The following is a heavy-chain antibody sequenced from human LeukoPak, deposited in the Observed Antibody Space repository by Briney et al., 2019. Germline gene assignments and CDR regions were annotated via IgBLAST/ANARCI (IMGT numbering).Heavy chain of an antibody. D-gene: IGHD6-13*01. CDR3: ARGTSSSWYAWFDP. Sequence: SETLSLTCTVSGGSLSSSSYYWSWIRQPAGKGLEWIGRIYTSGSTNYNPSLKSRVTMSVDTSKNQFSLKLSSVTAADTAVYYCARGTSSSWYAWFDPWGQGTLVTVSS. V-gene: IGHV4-61*02. CDR2: IYTSGST. CDR1: GGSLSSSSYY. J-gene: IGHJ5*02.